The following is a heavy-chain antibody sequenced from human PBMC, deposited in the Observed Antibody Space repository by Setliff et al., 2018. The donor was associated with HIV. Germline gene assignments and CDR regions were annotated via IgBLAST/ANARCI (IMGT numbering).Heavy chain of an antibody. V-gene: IGHV3-11*04. CDR2: ISSSGSTI. CDR3: ARTACSLAMGCYFDF. D-gene: IGHD2-8*01. J-gene: IGHJ4*02. Sequence: PGGSLRLSCAASGFTFSDYYMSWIRQAPGKGLEWISYISSSGSTIYYADSVKGRFTISRDNAKNSLYPQMNSRRAEDTAVYYCARTACSLAMGCYFDFWGRGTLVTVSS. CDR1: GFTFSDYY.